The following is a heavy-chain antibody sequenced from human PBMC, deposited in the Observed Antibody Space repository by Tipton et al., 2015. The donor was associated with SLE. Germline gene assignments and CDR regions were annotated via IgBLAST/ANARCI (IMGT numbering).Heavy chain of an antibody. D-gene: IGHD4-23*01. J-gene: IGHJ4*02. CDR2: IYYSGST. CDR3: ARFPGGLGY. Sequence: LRLSCTVSGGSISSHYWSWIRQHPGKGLEWIGYIYYSGSTNYNPSLKSRVTISVDTSKNQFSLKLSSVTAADTAVYYCARFPGGLGYWGQGTLVTVSS. CDR1: GGSISSHY. V-gene: IGHV4-59*11.